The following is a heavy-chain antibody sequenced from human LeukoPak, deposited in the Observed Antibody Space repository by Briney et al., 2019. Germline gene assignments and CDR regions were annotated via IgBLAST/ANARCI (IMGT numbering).Heavy chain of an antibody. D-gene: IGHD6-13*01. CDR2: IYYSGTT. J-gene: IGHJ4*02. Sequence: SETLSLTCTVSGGSISSYYWGWIRQPPGKGLEWIGYIYYSGTTNYNPSLKSRVTISIDTSKNHLSLKLSSVTAADTAVYYCASGSSWYHYFDYWGQGTLVTVSS. CDR3: ASGSSWYHYFDY. V-gene: IGHV4-59*01. CDR1: GGSISSYY.